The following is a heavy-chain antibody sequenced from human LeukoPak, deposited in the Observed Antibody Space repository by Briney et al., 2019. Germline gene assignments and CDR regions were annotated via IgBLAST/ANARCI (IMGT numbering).Heavy chain of an antibody. CDR1: GGSFSGYY. Sequence: PSETLSLTCAVYGGSFSGYYWSWIRQPPGKGLEWIGEINHSGSTNYNPSLKSRVTISVDTSKKQFSLKLSSVTAADTAVYYCARSPSYYYGSGSYVRSYYYYYMDVWGKGTTVTVSS. V-gene: IGHV4-34*01. CDR3: ARSPSYYYGSGSYVRSYYYYYMDV. J-gene: IGHJ6*03. D-gene: IGHD3-10*01. CDR2: INHSGST.